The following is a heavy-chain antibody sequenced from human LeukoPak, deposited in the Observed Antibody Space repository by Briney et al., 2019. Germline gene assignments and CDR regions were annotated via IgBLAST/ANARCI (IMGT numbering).Heavy chain of an antibody. CDR3: ARGSSTTAQNYFDY. V-gene: IGHV4-30-2*01. J-gene: IGHJ4*02. Sequence: SETLSLTCAVSGGSISSGGYSWSWIRQPPGKGLEWIGYIYHSGSTYYNPSLKSRVTISVDRSKNQFSLKLSSVTAADTAVYYCARGSSTTAQNYFDYWGQGTLVTVSS. CDR1: GGSISSGGYS. D-gene: IGHD4-17*01. CDR2: IYHSGST.